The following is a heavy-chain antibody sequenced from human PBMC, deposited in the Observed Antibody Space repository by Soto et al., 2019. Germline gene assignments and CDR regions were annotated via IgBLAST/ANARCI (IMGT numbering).Heavy chain of an antibody. D-gene: IGHD3-9*01. CDR2: IYYSGST. Sequence: SETLSLTCSVSGGAVGSSSFYWGWIRQPPGKGLEWIGSIYYSGSTYDNPSLKGRVTMSVDTSKNQISLKLSSVTAADTAVYYCAREYYHILTGPKGLDYWGQGTLVTVSS. CDR1: GGAVGSSSFY. CDR3: AREYYHILTGPKGLDY. V-gene: IGHV4-39*02. J-gene: IGHJ4*02.